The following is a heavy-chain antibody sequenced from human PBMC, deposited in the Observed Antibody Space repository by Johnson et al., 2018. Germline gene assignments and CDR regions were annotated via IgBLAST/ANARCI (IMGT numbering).Heavy chain of an antibody. Sequence: QVQLVQSGGGLVKPGGSMRLSCAASGFTFSDYYMSWIRQAPGKGLEWVSYISGSCSTIYYADSVKGRFTISRDNAKNSLYLQMNSLRAEDTAVYYGARDGACGGDGYSGVGDYWGQGTLVTVSS. CDR3: ARDGACGGDGYSGVGDY. V-gene: IGHV3-11*01. D-gene: IGHD2-21*02. CDR1: GFTFSDYY. J-gene: IGHJ4*02. CDR2: ISGSCSTI.